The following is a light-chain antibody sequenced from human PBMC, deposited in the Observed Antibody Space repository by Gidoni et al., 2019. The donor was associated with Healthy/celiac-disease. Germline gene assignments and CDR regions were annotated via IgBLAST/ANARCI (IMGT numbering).Light chain of an antibody. V-gene: IGKV4-1*01. CDR2: WAS. J-gene: IGKJ5*01. CDR1: QSVLYSSNNKNY. Sequence: DIVMTQSPDSLAVSLGERATINCKSSQSVLYSSNNKNYLAWYQQKPGQPPKLLIYWASTRESGVPDRFSGSGSGTDFTLTISSLQAEDVAVYYCQQYYSTPRSTVGQGTRLEIK. CDR3: QQYYSTPRST.